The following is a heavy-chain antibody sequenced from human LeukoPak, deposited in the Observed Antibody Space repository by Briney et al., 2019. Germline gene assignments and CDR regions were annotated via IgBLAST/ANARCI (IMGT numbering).Heavy chain of an antibody. CDR3: TTLYGGSLDY. CDR2: ISYDESNK. CDR1: GFTFRSYG. J-gene: IGHJ4*02. D-gene: IGHD5-12*01. Sequence: GGSLRLSRTDSGFTFRSYGMHWVRQAPGKGLEWVAVISYDESNKYYADSVKGRFTISRDNSKNTLYLQMNSLRVEDTAVYYCTTLYGGSLDYWGQGTLVTVSS. V-gene: IGHV3-30*03.